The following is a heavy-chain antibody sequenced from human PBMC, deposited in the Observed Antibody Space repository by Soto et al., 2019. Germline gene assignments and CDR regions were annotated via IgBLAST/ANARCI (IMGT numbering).Heavy chain of an antibody. V-gene: IGHV4-59*01. J-gene: IGHJ5*02. Sequence: SEPLSLTCTVSGGSISSYYWSWIRQPPGKGLEWIGYIYYSGSTNYNPSLKSRVTISVDTSKNQFSLKLSSVTAADTAVYYCARGEVKRWFDPWGQGTLVTVSS. CDR2: IYYSGST. D-gene: IGHD1-26*01. CDR1: GGSISSYY. CDR3: ARGEVKRWFDP.